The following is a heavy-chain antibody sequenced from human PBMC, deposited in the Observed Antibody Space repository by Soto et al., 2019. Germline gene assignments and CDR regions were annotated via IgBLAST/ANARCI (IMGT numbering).Heavy chain of an antibody. V-gene: IGHV5-51*01. Sequence: PGESLKISCKGSGYSFTSYWIGWVRQMPGKGLERMGIIYPGDSDTRYSPSFQGQVTISADKSISTAYLQWSSLKASDTAMYYCARQRYYDSSGYRYGMDVWGQGTTVTVSS. CDR2: IYPGDSDT. CDR3: ARQRYYDSSGYRYGMDV. D-gene: IGHD3-22*01. CDR1: GYSFTSYW. J-gene: IGHJ6*02.